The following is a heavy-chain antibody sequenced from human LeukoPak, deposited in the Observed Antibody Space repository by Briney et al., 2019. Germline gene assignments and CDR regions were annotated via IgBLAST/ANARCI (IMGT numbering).Heavy chain of an antibody. CDR2: IYYSGST. Sequence: SETLSLTCTVSGGSSSSYYWSWIRQPPGKGLEWIGYIYYSGSTNYNPSLKSRVTISVDTSKNQFSLKLSSVTAADTAVYYCARTVLWFGEFYLDYWGQGTLVTVSS. CDR3: ARTVLWFGEFYLDY. CDR1: GGSSSSYY. V-gene: IGHV4-59*01. D-gene: IGHD3-10*01. J-gene: IGHJ4*02.